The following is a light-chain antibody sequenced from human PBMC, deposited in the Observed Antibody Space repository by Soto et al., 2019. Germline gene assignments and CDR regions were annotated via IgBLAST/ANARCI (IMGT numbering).Light chain of an antibody. CDR2: GNS. V-gene: IGLV1-40*01. J-gene: IGLJ1*01. CDR1: SSNIGAGYD. CDR3: QSYDSSLSGSV. Sequence: QSALTQPPSVSGAPGQRVTISCTGSSSNIGAGYDVHWYQQLPGTAPKLLISGNSNRPSGVPDRFSDSKSGTSASLAITGLQAEDEADYYCQSYDSSLSGSVFGTGTKLTVL.